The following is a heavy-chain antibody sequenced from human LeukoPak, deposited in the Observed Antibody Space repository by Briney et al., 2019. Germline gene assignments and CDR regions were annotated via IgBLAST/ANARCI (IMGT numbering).Heavy chain of an antibody. CDR2: INTNTGNP. CDR3: ARGNYYVDY. D-gene: IGHD3-10*01. CDR1: GYTFTNYA. V-gene: IGHV7-4-1*02. Sequence: GASVKVSCKASGYTFTNYAINWVRQAPGQGLEWMGWINTNTGNPTYAQGFTGRFVFSLDTSVGTTYLQISSLKAEDTAVYYCARGNYYVDYWGQGTLVTVSS. J-gene: IGHJ4*02.